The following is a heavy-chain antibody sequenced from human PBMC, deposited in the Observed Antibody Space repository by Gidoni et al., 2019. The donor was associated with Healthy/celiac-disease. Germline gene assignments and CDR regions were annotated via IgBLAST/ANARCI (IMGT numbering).Heavy chain of an antibody. J-gene: IGHJ5*02. CDR3: ARSPAMVQRAPERWFDP. D-gene: IGHD3-10*01. CDR2: INAGNDKT. CDR1: GYTLTSYA. Sequence: QAQPVQSGAEVKKPGASVKVSLKAPGYTLTSYAMHWVRQAPGQRLEWMGWINAGNDKTKYYQKYQGIVTITRNTAARTANMELSRLRSEDTAVYYCARSPAMVQRAPERWFDPWGRGTLVTVSS. V-gene: IGHV1-3*01.